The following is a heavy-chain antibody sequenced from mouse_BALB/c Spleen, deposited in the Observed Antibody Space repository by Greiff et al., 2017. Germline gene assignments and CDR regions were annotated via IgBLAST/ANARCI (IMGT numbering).Heavy chain of an antibody. D-gene: IGHD2-14*01. V-gene: IGHV7-3*02. Sequence: EVMLVESGGGLVQPGGSLRLSCATSGFTFPAYYMSWVRQPPGKALEWLGFIRNKANGYTTEYSASVKGRFTISRDNSQSILYLQMNTLRAEDSATYYCARDDYRYDVYAMDYWGQGTSVTVSS. CDR2: IRNKANGYTT. CDR1: GFTFPAYY. CDR3: ARDDYRYDVYAMDY. J-gene: IGHJ4*01.